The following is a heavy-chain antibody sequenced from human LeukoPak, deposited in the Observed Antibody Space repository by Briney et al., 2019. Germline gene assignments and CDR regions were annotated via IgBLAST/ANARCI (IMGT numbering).Heavy chain of an antibody. V-gene: IGHV1-18*01. D-gene: IGHD4-17*01. Sequence: ASVKVSCKASGYTFTSYGISWVRQAPGQGLEWMGWISAYNGSTNYAQKLQGRVTMTTDTSTSTAYMELRSLRSDDTAAYYCARGYGDYVSNYYYMDVWGKGTTVTISS. CDR1: GYTFTSYG. CDR3: ARGYGDYVSNYYYMDV. CDR2: ISAYNGST. J-gene: IGHJ6*03.